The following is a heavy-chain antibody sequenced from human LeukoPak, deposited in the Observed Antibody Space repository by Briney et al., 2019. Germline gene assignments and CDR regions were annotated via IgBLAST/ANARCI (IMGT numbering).Heavy chain of an antibody. J-gene: IGHJ6*04. Sequence: SGTLSLTCAVSGGSISSSNWWSWVRQPPGKGLEWIGEICHSGSTNYNPSLKSRVTISVDKSKNQFSLKLSSVTAADTAVYYCARGPNILTGYSWQYGMDVWGKGTTVTVSS. CDR1: GGSISSSNW. V-gene: IGHV4-4*02. CDR2: ICHSGST. CDR3: ARGPNILTGYSWQYGMDV. D-gene: IGHD3-9*01.